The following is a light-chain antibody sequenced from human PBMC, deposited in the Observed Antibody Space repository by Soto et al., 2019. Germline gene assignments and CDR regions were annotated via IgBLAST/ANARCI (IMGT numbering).Light chain of an antibody. V-gene: IGLV1-44*01. Sequence: QSVLTQPPSASGTPGQSVTISCSGSSSNIGSNTVNWYQQLPGTAPKLLIYSNNQRPSGVPDRFSGSKSGTSASLAISGLQGEDEADYYCAAWDDSLNGYVFGNGKKVTVL. CDR1: SSNIGSNT. CDR3: AAWDDSLNGYV. CDR2: SNN. J-gene: IGLJ1*01.